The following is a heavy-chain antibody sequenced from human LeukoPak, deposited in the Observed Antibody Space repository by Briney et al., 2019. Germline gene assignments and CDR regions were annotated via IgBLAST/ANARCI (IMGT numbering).Heavy chain of an antibody. CDR2: IKQDGSEK. Sequence: GGSLRLSCAASGFTFRSYWMSWVRQAPGKGLEWVANIKQDGSEKYYVDSVKGRFTISRDNAKNSLYLQMNSLRAEDTAVYYCAREGLWRGDPLDYWGQGTLVTVSS. J-gene: IGHJ4*02. CDR1: GFTFRSYW. D-gene: IGHD3-16*01. V-gene: IGHV3-7*01. CDR3: AREGLWRGDPLDY.